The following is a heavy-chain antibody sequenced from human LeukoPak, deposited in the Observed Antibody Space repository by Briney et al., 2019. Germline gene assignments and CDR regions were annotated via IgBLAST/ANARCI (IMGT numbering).Heavy chain of an antibody. Sequence: PGGSLRLSCAASGFTFSGYWMHWVCQAPGKGLVGVSRINSDGYSITYADSVKGRFTISRDNAKNTLYLQMNSLIAEDTAVYFCTRAGHSSGFDSWGQGTLVTVSS. CDR1: GFTFSGYW. CDR2: INSDGYSI. D-gene: IGHD6-19*01. J-gene: IGHJ5*01. V-gene: IGHV3-74*03. CDR3: TRAGHSSGFDS.